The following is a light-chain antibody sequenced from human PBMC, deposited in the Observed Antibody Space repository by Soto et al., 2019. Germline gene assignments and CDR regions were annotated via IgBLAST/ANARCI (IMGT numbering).Light chain of an antibody. V-gene: IGLV1-47*02. J-gene: IGLJ1*01. CDR2: SDD. Sequence: QSVLTQSPSASGTPGQRVTISCYGSSSNIGSYPVYWYQQLPGTAPKLLINSDDQRPSGVPDRFSASKSDTSASLAISGLRSEDEADYYCAAWDASLSGHVFGAGTKVTVL. CDR1: SSNIGSYP. CDR3: AAWDASLSGHV.